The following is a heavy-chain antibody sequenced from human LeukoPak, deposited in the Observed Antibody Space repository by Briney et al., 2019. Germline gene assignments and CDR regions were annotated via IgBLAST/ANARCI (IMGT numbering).Heavy chain of an antibody. CDR3: AKDPGDSFDY. CDR1: GFSLSSYW. V-gene: IGHV3-30*18. D-gene: IGHD4-17*01. J-gene: IGHJ4*02. Sequence: GGSLRLSCEASGFSLSSYWMHWVRQAPGKGLEWVAVISYDGSNKYYADSVKGRFTISRDNSKNTLYLQMNSLRAEDTAVYYCAKDPGDSFDYWGQGTLVTVSS. CDR2: ISYDGSNK.